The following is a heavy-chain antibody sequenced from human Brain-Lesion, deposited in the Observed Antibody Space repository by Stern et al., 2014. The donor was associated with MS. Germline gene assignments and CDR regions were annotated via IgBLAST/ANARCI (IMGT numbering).Heavy chain of an antibody. V-gene: IGHV1-18*04. J-gene: IGHJ5*02. CDR3: ARRVYGDYAAYQDL. D-gene: IGHD4-17*01. Sequence: VQLVQSGGEVKKPGASGKVSCKASGYTFTTYGIRWVRQAPGQGLAWMGWISAYTGNTNYAQNFQGRVTMTTDTATSTAYMDLRSLRPDDTAIYYCARRVYGDYAAYQDLWGQGTPVTVSS. CDR2: ISAYTGNT. CDR1: GYTFTTYG.